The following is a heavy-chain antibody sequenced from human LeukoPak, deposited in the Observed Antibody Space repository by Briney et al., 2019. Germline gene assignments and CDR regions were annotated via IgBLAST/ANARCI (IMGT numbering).Heavy chain of an antibody. CDR1: GGTFSSYA. CDR2: IIPIFGTA. D-gene: IGHD3-10*01. Sequence: GASVKVSCKASGGTFSSYAISWVRQAPGQGLEWMGGIIPIFGTANYAQKFQGRVTITADESTSTAYMELSSLRSEDTAVYYCARGGFYGSGSYYNYYFDYWGQGTLVTVSS. V-gene: IGHV1-69*13. CDR3: ARGGFYGSGSYYNYYFDY. J-gene: IGHJ4*02.